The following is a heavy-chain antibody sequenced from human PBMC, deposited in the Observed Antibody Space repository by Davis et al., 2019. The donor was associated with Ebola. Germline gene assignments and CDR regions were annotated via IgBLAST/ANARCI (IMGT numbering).Heavy chain of an antibody. D-gene: IGHD3-3*01. V-gene: IGHV4-34*09. J-gene: IGHJ6*02. CDR1: GGSFSGYY. Sequence: MPSETLSLTCAVYGGSFSGYYWSWIRQPPGKGLEWIGEINHSGSTYYNPSLKSRVTISVDTSKNQFSLKLSSVTAADTAVYYCARAAAIFGVGSNYGMDVWGQGTTVTVSS. CDR3: ARAAAIFGVGSNYGMDV. CDR2: INHSGST.